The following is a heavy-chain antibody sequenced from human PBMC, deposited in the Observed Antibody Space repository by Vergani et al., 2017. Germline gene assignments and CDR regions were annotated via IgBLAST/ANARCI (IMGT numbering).Heavy chain of an antibody. D-gene: IGHD6-13*01. Sequence: QVQLQQWGAGLLKPSETLSLTCAVYGGSFSGYYWSWIRQPPGKGLEWIGEINHSGSTNYNPSLKSRVTISVDTYKNQFSLKLSSVTAADTAVYYCARRTEYSSSWYSVESYWYFDLWGRGTLVTVSS. CDR3: ARRTEYSSSWYSVESYWYFDL. V-gene: IGHV4-34*01. CDR2: INHSGST. J-gene: IGHJ2*01. CDR1: GGSFSGYY.